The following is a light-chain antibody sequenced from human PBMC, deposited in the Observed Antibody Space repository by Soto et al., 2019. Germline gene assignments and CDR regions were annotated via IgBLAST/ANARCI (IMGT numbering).Light chain of an antibody. J-gene: IGLJ2*01. CDR3: SSYTSSSTVV. V-gene: IGLV2-14*01. CDR2: EVS. Sequence: QYALTQPASVSGSPGQSITISCTGTSSDVGGYNYVSWYHQHPGKAPKLMIYEVSNRPSGVSNRFSGSKSGNTASLTISGLQAEDEAEYYCSSYTSSSTVVFGGGTKLTVL. CDR1: SSDVGGYNY.